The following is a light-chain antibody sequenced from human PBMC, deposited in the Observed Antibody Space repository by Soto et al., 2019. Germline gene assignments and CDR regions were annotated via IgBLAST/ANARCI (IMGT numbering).Light chain of an antibody. V-gene: IGKV3-20*01. CDR2: DAS. CDR1: QSVGSGY. J-gene: IGKJ1*01. Sequence: EIVLTQCPGTLSLSPGKRCAPSCGASQSVGSGYLAWYQQKPGQAPRLLIYDASSRATGIHDRFSGRGAGKDITLTISSLEHEDFAVYYCQQYGGSRWTFGQGTKVDIK. CDR3: QQYGGSRWT.